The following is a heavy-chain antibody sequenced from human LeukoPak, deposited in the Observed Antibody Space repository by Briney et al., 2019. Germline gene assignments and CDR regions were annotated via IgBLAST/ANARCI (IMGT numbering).Heavy chain of an antibody. Sequence: SETLSLTCTVSGGSISSGGYYWSWIRQPPGKGLEWIGYIYHSGSTYYNPSLKSRVTISVDRSKNQFSLKLSSVTAADTAVYYCARGRDTIFGVAYYSDYWGQGTLVTVSS. D-gene: IGHD3-3*01. CDR3: ARGRDTIFGVAYYSDY. CDR2: IYHSGST. V-gene: IGHV4-30-2*01. J-gene: IGHJ4*02. CDR1: GGSISSGGYY.